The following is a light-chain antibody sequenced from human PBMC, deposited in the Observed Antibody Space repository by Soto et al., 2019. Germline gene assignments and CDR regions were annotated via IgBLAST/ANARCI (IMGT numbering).Light chain of an antibody. CDR2: HAS. Sequence: DIQMTQSPSTLSASVGDRVTITCRASQRISTWLAWYQQKPGKAPRLLIYHASSLESGVPSRISGSGSGTEFTLTISSVQPDDFATYYCQHYNSYPYTFGQGTKVDIK. CDR1: QRISTW. J-gene: IGKJ2*01. CDR3: QHYNSYPYT. V-gene: IGKV1-5*01.